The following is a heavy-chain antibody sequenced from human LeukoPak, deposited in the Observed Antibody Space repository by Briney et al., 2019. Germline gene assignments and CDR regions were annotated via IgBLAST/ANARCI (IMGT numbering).Heavy chain of an antibody. D-gene: IGHD4-17*01. J-gene: IGHJ6*03. Sequence: GGSLRLSCAASGFTFSSYAMHWVRQAPGKGLEWVALISYDGSNKYYADSVKGRFTISRDNAKNSLYLQMNSLRAEDTAVYYCARTTDNYYYHYMDVWGKGTTVTVSS. CDR3: ARTTDNYYYHYMDV. V-gene: IGHV3-30*04. CDR2: ISYDGSNK. CDR1: GFTFSSYA.